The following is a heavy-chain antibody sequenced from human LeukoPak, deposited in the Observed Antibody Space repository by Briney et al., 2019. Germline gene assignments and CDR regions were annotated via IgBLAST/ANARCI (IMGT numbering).Heavy chain of an antibody. J-gene: IGHJ3*02. CDR2: ISWNSANI. CDR3: AKDYVAIPGPGAFDI. D-gene: IGHD2-2*02. CDR1: GFTFHDYA. V-gene: IGHV3-9*03. Sequence: GGSLRLSCAASGFTFHDYAMHWVRQAPGKGLEWVSGISWNSANIVHADSVKGRFTISRDNAKNSLYLQMDSLRAEDMALYYCAKDYVAIPGPGAFDIWGQGTMVTVSS.